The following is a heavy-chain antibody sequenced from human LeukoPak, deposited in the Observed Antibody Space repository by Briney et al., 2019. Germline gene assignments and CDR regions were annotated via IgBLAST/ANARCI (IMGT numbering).Heavy chain of an antibody. J-gene: IGHJ4*02. D-gene: IGHD6-19*01. CDR2: IWYDGSNK. CDR1: GFTFSSYG. V-gene: IGHV3-33*01. CDR3: ARVSSGWYPYFDY. Sequence: GGSLRLSCAASGFTFSSYGMHWVRQAPGKGPEWVAVIWYDGSNKYYADSVKGRFTISRDNPKNTLYLQMNSLRAEDTAVYYCARVSSGWYPYFDYWGQGTLVTVSS.